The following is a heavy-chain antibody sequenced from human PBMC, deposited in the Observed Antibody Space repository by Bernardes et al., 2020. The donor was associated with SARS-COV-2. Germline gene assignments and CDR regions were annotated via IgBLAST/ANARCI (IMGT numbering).Heavy chain of an antibody. V-gene: IGHV4-59*08. CDR3: ARFGRKVVNLDLTIQTFDI. Sequence: SETLSLTCTVSGDSISDYYWSWVRQSPAKGLEWIGDISYSGSTKYNPSLKSRVTISVDMSKTHFSLTLASLTAADTAVYYCARFGRKVVNLDLTIQTFDIWGQGTLVTVSS. D-gene: IGHD2-2*01. CDR1: GDSISDYY. CDR2: ISYSGST. J-gene: IGHJ3*02.